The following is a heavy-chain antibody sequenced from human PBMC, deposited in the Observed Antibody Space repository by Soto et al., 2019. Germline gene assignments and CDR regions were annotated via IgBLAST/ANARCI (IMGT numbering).Heavy chain of an antibody. CDR2: ISAHNGTT. CDR3: ARENLKSKSWFVFDQ. V-gene: IGHV1-18*01. CDR1: GYTFINHG. Sequence: QVQLVQSGSEVKKPGASVKVSCKASGYTFINHGISWVRQAPGQGLEWMGWISAHNGTTRYAQKVQDRVTMTRDTSTTTVYLELRSLRSDDTAVYYCARENLKSKSWFVFDQWGQGTLVTVSS. J-gene: IGHJ4*02. D-gene: IGHD3-10*01.